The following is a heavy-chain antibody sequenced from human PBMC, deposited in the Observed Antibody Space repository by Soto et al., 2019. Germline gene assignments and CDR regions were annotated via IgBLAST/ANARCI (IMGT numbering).Heavy chain of an antibody. CDR1: GFTFSSYS. CDR2: ISGSSTI. Sequence: EVQLVESGGGLVQPGGSLRVSCAASGFTFSSYSINWVRQAPGKGLEWVSYISGSSTIYYAESVKVRFTISRDNAKNSLYLQMNSRRYEDTAVYYCARVGLGLVGMAVWGQGTTVTVSS. D-gene: IGHD6-19*01. J-gene: IGHJ6*02. CDR3: ARVGLGLVGMAV. V-gene: IGHV3-48*02.